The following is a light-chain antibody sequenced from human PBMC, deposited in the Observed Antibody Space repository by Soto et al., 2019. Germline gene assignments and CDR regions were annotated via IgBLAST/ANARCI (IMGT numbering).Light chain of an antibody. V-gene: IGLV2-14*03. Sequence: QSALTQPASVSGSPGQSITISCTGTNSDVGYYNYVSWYQQHPGKAPKLMIFDVTKRPSGVSNRFSGSKSGTTASLTISGLQDEDEDEYYCASHTSRSSYVFGSGTKLTVL. CDR1: NSDVGYYNY. CDR3: ASHTSRSSYV. CDR2: DVT. J-gene: IGLJ1*01.